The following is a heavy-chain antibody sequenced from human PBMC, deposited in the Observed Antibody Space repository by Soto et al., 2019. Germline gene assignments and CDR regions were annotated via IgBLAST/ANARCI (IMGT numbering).Heavy chain of an antibody. D-gene: IGHD3-3*01. J-gene: IGHJ4*02. CDR2: IYYSGST. CDR1: GGSISSGGYY. V-gene: IGHV4-31*03. Sequence: QVQLQESGPGLVKPSQTLSLTCTVSGGSISSGGYYWSWIRQHPGKGLEWIGYIYYSGSTYYNPSLTSRVTISVDTSKNQFSLKLSSVTAADTAVYYCARGKDDYDFWSGYYTPFGYWGQGTLVTVSS. CDR3: ARGKDDYDFWSGYYTPFGY.